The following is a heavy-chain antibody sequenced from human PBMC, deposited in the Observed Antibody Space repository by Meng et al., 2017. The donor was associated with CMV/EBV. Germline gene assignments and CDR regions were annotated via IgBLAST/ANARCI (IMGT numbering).Heavy chain of an antibody. CDR1: GYTFSSYY. V-gene: IGHV1-46*01. CDR2: INPSGGST. J-gene: IGHJ5*02. Sequence: ASVTVSCKASGYTFSSYYMHWVRQAPGQGLEWMGIINPSGGSTSYAQKFQGRVTMTRDTSTSTVYMELSSLRSEDTAVYYCAREGATCGGDCYRGWLDPWGQGTMVTVSS. D-gene: IGHD2-21*01. CDR3: AREGATCGGDCYRGWLDP.